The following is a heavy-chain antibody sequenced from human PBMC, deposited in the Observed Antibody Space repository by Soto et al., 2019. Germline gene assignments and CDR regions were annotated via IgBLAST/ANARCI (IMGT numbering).Heavy chain of an antibody. Sequence: QVVLLQSGAEVKEPGSSVRVSCEVSGSTFNNFAFSWVRQAPGHGPEWMGGIVVISNTADYSQRFQDRVTITAETSTNTLNMELGSLTFEDTAVYYCARAIKRWEVHYYFDYWGQGTLVTVSS. CDR1: GSTFNNFA. CDR3: ARAIKRWEVHYYFDY. J-gene: IGHJ4*02. V-gene: IGHV1-69*06. CDR2: IVVISNTA. D-gene: IGHD1-26*01.